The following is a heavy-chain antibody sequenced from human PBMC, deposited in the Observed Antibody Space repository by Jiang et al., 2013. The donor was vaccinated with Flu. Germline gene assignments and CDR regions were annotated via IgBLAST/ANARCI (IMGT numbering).Heavy chain of an antibody. Sequence: QLLESGGGLVQPGGSLRLSCAASGFTFSSYAMSWVRQAPGKGLEWVSAISGSGGSTYYADSVKGRFTISRDNSKNTLYLQMNSLRAEDTAVYYCAKDMPSITMVRGVISDYWGQGTLVTVSS. D-gene: IGHD3-10*01. J-gene: IGHJ4*02. CDR1: GFTFSSYA. V-gene: IGHV3-23*01. CDR3: AKDMPSITMVRGVISDY. CDR2: ISGSGGST.